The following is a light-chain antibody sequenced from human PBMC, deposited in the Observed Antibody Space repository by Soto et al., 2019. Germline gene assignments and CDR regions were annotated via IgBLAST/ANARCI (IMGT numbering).Light chain of an antibody. V-gene: IGKV1-39*01. CDR3: QQSYINTWT. CDR2: AAS. CDR1: QSISSY. Sequence: DIQMTQSPSSLSASVGDRVTITCRASQSISSYLNWYQQNPGKPPKLLIYAASTLQSGVPSRFSGSGSGTDFTLTISSLQPEDFATYYCQQSYINTWTFGQGTRWIS. J-gene: IGKJ1*01.